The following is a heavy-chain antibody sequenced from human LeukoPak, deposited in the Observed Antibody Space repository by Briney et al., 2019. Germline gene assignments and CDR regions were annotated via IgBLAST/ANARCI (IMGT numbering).Heavy chain of an antibody. V-gene: IGHV1-2*02. CDR1: GYTFTGYY. J-gene: IGHJ6*02. CDR3: ARDLIIAAAVGTNPPLDYYYGMDV. D-gene: IGHD6-13*01. Sequence: ASVKVSCKASGYTFTGYYMHWVRQAPGQGLEWMGWINPNSGGTNYAQKFQGRVTMTRDTSISTAYMELSRLRSDDTAVYYCARDLIIAAAVGTNPPLDYYYGMDVWGQGTTVTVSS. CDR2: INPNSGGT.